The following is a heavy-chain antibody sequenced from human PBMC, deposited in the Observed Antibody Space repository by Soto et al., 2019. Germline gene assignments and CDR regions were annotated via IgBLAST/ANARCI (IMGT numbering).Heavy chain of an antibody. Sequence: QVQLVQSGAEVEKPGSSVKVSCKASGGTFSSYAISWVRQAPGQGLEWMGGIIPIFGTANYAQKFQGRVTITADESTSTVYMELSSLRSEDTAVYYCARGTPTYYYDSSGYREFDYWGQGTLVTVSS. CDR2: IIPIFGTA. CDR1: GGTFSSYA. CDR3: ARGTPTYYYDSSGYREFDY. V-gene: IGHV1-69*01. D-gene: IGHD3-22*01. J-gene: IGHJ4*02.